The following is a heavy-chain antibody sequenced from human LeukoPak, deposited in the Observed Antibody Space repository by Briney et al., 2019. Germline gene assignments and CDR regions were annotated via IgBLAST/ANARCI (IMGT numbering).Heavy chain of an antibody. J-gene: IGHJ6*02. CDR3: ARENPSSHYYYGMDV. CDR1: GFTFSSYA. V-gene: IGHV3-30-3*01. CDR2: ISYDGSNK. Sequence: PGGSLRLSCAASGFTFSSYAMHWVRQAPVKGLEWVAVISYDGSNKYYADSVKGRFTISRDNSKNTLYLQMNSLRAEDTAVYYCARENPSSHYYYGMDVWGQGTTVTVSS.